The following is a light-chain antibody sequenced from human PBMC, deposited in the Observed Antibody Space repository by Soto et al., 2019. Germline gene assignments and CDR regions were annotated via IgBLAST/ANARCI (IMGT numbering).Light chain of an antibody. CDR1: QSVSNNY. Sequence: IVLTQSPGTLSLSPGERATLSCRASQSVSNNYLAWYQQKPGQAAMLLIFGASNRATAIADRFSGSGSATDFTLTISRVDPEDFAVYYCQQYGSSPYTFCQGTRLDI. CDR2: GAS. J-gene: IGKJ2*01. CDR3: QQYGSSPYT. V-gene: IGKV3-20*01.